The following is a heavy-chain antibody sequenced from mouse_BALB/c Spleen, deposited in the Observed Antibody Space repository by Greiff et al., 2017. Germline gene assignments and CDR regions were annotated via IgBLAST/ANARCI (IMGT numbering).Heavy chain of an antibody. J-gene: IGHJ3*01. V-gene: IGHV1S127*01. CDR3: TISTTATDWFAY. D-gene: IGHD1-2*01. CDR2: IDPSDSYT. CDR1: GYTFTSYW. Sequence: QVQLQQPGAELVKPGASVKMSCKASGYTFTSYWMHWVKQRPGQGLEWIGVIDPSDSYTSYNQKFKGKATLTVDTSSSTAYMQLSSLTSEDSAVYYCTISTTATDWFAYWGQGTLVTVSA.